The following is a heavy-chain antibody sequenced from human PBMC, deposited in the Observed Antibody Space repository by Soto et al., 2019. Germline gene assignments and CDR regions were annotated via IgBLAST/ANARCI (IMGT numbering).Heavy chain of an antibody. J-gene: IGHJ4*02. D-gene: IGHD3-3*01. CDR2: IYYSGST. V-gene: IGHV4-59*01. CDR3: ARSRSVESNDY. Sequence: ETLSITCTVSGGSISSYYWSWIRQPPGKGLEWIGYIYYSGSTNYNPSLKSRVAISVHTSKNQFSLKLRSVTAADTAVYYCARSRSVESNDYWGQGALVTVSS. CDR1: GGSISSYY.